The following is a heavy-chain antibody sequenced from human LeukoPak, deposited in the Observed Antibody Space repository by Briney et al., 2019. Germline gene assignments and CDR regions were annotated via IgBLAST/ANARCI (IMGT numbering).Heavy chain of an antibody. CDR2: ISYDGSNK. CDR3: AKESIAAAGTLLSY. CDR1: GFTFSSYG. D-gene: IGHD6-13*01. Sequence: GGSLRLSCAASGFTFSSYGMHWVRQAPGKGLEWVAVISYDGSNKYYADSVKGRFTISRDNSKNTLYLQMNSLRAEDTAVYYCAKESIAAAGTLLSYWGQGTLVTVSS. V-gene: IGHV3-30*18. J-gene: IGHJ4*02.